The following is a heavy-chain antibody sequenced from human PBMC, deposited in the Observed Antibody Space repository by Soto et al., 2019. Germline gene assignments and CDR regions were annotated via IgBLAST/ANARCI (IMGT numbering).Heavy chain of an antibody. V-gene: IGHV3-30*18. CDR2: ISYDGSNK. CDR1: GFTFSSYG. D-gene: IGHD6-19*01. CDR3: AKVLRHGWYWYYFDY. J-gene: IGHJ4*02. Sequence: VQLVESGGGLVQPGRSLRLSCAASGFTFSSYGMHWVRQAPGKGLEWVAVISYDGSNKYYADSVKGRFTISRDNSKNTLYLQMNSLRAEDTAVYYCAKVLRHGWYWYYFDYWGQGTLVTVSS.